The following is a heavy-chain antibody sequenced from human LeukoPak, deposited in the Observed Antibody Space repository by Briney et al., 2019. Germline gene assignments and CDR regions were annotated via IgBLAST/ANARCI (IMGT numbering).Heavy chain of an antibody. CDR2: FDPEDGET. V-gene: IGHV1-24*01. J-gene: IGHJ6*02. D-gene: IGHD3-10*01. CDR3: ARVNLKSWFGELLFYYYGMDV. CDR1: GYTLTELS. Sequence: ASVKVSCKVSGYTLTELSMHWVRQAPGKGLEWMGGFDPEDGETIYAQKFQGRVTMTRNTSISTAYMELSSLRSEDTAVYYCARVNLKSWFGELLFYYYGMDVWGQGTTVTVSS.